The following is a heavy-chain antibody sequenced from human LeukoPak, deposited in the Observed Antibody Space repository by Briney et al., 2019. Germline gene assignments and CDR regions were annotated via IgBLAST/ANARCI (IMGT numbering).Heavy chain of an antibody. V-gene: IGHV4-59*01. CDR3: ATSDSSSTYYFDY. CDR1: GGSISSYY. J-gene: IGHJ4*02. D-gene: IGHD6-6*01. CDR2: IYYSGST. Sequence: PETLSLTCTVSGGSISSYYWSWIRLPPGKGLEWIGYIYYSGSTNYNPSLKSRVTISVDTSKNQFSLKLSSVTAAVTAVYYCATSDSSSTYYFDYWGQGTLVTVSS.